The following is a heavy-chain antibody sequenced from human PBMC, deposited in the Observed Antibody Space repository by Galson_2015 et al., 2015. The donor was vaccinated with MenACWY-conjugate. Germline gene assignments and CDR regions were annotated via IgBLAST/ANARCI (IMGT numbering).Heavy chain of an antibody. CDR2: IKHNGGIT. V-gene: IGHV1-46*01. CDR1: GYSVTSHY. CDR3: AIDGSSNCSRETCHFSDAFDV. D-gene: IGHD2-15*01. J-gene: IGHJ3*01. Sequence: PVKDSCKASGYSVTSHYINWVRQAPGQGLEWMGLIKHNGGITIYAQKFQGRVTVARDTSTSTDFLELSSLTSDDTAVYYCAIDGSSNCSRETCHFSDAFDVWGQGTMVTVSS.